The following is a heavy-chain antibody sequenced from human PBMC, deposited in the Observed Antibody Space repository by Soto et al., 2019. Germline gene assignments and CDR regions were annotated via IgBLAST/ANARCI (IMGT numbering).Heavy chain of an antibody. V-gene: IGHV3-74*01. D-gene: IGHD3-10*01. CDR1: GFTFSSYW. CDR2: INSDGSST. Sequence: QTGGSLRLSCAASGFTFSSYWMHWVRQAPGKGLVWVSRINSDGSSTSYADSVKGRFTISRDNAKNTLYLQMNSLRAEDTAVYYCARVSVAGWFLDYWGQGTLVTASS. CDR3: ARVSVAGWFLDY. J-gene: IGHJ4*02.